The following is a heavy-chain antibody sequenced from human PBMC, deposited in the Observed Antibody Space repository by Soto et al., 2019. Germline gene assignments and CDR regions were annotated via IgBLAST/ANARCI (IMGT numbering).Heavy chain of an antibody. V-gene: IGHV1-69*01. D-gene: IGHD3-22*01. J-gene: IGHJ4*02. CDR1: GRTFSRHA. Sequence: QVQLVQAGAEVRKPGSSVTVSCQASGRTFSRHAISWVRQAPGQGLEWMGGIIPIFGTANHAQKFQGRVTIIADESTSTVYMELSSLRSEDTAMYYCARGWGYDSNDYYYAYWGQGTLVIVSS. CDR2: IIPIFGTA. CDR3: ARGWGYDSNDYYYAY.